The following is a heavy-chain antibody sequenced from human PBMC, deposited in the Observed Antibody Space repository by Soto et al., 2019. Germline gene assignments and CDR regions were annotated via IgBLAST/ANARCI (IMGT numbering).Heavy chain of an antibody. CDR3: ARYRTKVPVAFDV. CDR2: MNPSGRNT. J-gene: IGHJ3*01. V-gene: IGHV1-8*01. Sequence: QVQLVQSGAEVKKPGASVQVSCKASGLAFPIDDIIWVRQTIGQGLEFMGWMNPSGRNTGYAQKFQGRATFAWNTTTRTAYMDLSGLRSEDTAVYYCARYRTKVPVAFDVWGQGTMVTVSS. D-gene: IGHD3-16*02. CDR1: GLAFPIDD.